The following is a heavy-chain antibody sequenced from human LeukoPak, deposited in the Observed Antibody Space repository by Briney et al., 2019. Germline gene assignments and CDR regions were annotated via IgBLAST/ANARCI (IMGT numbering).Heavy chain of an antibody. Sequence: GGSLRLSCAASGFTFNSHGMNWVRQAPGKGLEWISYISSSGSTIYNADSVKGRFTISRDNARNSLYLQMISLRAEDTAVYYCARSLYKIDSSGYYYYDYWGQGTLVTVSS. CDR1: GFTFNSHG. V-gene: IGHV3-48*03. D-gene: IGHD3-22*01. J-gene: IGHJ4*02. CDR2: ISSSGSTI. CDR3: ARSLYKIDSSGYYYYDY.